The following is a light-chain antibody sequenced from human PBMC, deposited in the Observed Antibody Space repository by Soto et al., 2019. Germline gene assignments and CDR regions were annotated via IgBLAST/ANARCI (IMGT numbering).Light chain of an antibody. CDR1: RSISDW. V-gene: IGKV1-5*01. J-gene: IGKJ1*01. CDR3: LQYSSHSWT. CDR2: DAS. Sequence: DIQMTQSPSSLSPSVGDRGTTTCRASRSISDWLAWYQQKPGKAPELLIFDASNLKSGVSSRFSGSGSGTEFTLTISRLQPDDVATYYCLQYSSHSWTFGQGTKV.